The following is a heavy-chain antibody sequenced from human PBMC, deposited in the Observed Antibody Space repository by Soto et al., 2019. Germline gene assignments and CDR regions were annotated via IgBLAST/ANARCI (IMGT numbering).Heavy chain of an antibody. Sequence: QMYLVQSGPEVKKPGTSVRVSCKASGITFSASAMQWVRQARGQRLEWIGWIVVGSNKTNYAQNFQERVTITRDMSTSTVYMELSSLRSDDTAVYYCAVVGRLSAWSFFYYYGMDVWGQGTTVTVSS. D-gene: IGHD6-19*01. V-gene: IGHV1-58*02. CDR3: AVVGRLSAWSFFYYYGMDV. CDR1: GITFSASA. CDR2: IVVGSNKT. J-gene: IGHJ6*02.